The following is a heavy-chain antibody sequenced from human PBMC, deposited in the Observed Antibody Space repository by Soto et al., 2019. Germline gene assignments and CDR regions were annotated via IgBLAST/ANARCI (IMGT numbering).Heavy chain of an antibody. CDR2: IDPSDSQT. CDR3: ARQIYDSDTGPNFQYYFDS. CDR1: GYSFAGDW. J-gene: IGHJ4*02. Sequence: VGSLKISCNGSGYSFAGDWITWVRQKPWKGLEWMGRIDPSDSQTYYSPSFRGHVTISVTKSITTVFLQWSSLRASDTAMYYCARQIYDSDTGPNFQYYFDSWGQGTPVTVSS. D-gene: IGHD3-22*01. V-gene: IGHV5-10-1*01.